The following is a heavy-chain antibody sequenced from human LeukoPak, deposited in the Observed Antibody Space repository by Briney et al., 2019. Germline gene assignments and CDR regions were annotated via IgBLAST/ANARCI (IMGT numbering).Heavy chain of an antibody. V-gene: IGHV3-23*01. D-gene: IGHD2-2*01. CDR3: ATPPVVVVPAAMGDYYYYMDV. CDR2: ISGSGGST. J-gene: IGHJ6*03. Sequence: PGGSLRLSCAASGFTLSSYAMSWVRQAPGKGLEWVSAISGSGGSTYYADSVKGRFTISRDNSKNTLYLQMNSLRAEDTAVYYCATPPVVVVPAAMGDYYYYMDVWGKGTTVTVSS. CDR1: GFTLSSYA.